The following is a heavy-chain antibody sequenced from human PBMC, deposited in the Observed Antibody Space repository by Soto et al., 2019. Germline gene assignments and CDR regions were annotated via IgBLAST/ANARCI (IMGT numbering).Heavy chain of an antibody. J-gene: IGHJ6*04. D-gene: IGHD5-18*01. Sequence: GGSLRLSCAASGFTFSSYSMNWVRQAPGKGLEWVSSISSSSSYIYYADSVKGRFTISRDNSKNTLYLQMNSLRAEDTAVYYCARDRIPTGMDVWGKGTTVTVAS. CDR1: GFTFSSYS. V-gene: IGHV3-21*01. CDR3: ARDRIPTGMDV. CDR2: ISSSSSYI.